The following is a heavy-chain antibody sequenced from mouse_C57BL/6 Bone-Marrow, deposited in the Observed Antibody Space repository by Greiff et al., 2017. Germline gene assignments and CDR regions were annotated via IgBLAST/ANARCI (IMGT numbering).Heavy chain of an antibody. J-gene: IGHJ4*01. Sequence: QVQLQQPGAELVKPGASVKLSCKASGYTFTSYWMQWVKQRPGQGLEWIGEIDPSDSYTNYNQKFKGKATLTVDTSSSTAYMQLSSLTSEDSAVYYCASWYGNYGKAMDYCGQGTSVTVSS. D-gene: IGHD2-10*02. CDR2: IDPSDSYT. CDR3: ASWYGNYGKAMDY. V-gene: IGHV1-50*01. CDR1: GYTFTSYW.